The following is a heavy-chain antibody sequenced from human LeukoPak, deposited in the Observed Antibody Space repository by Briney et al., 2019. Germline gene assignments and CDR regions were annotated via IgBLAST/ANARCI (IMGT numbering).Heavy chain of an antibody. V-gene: IGHV4-59*12. CDR2: ISYSGST. CDR1: GGSISNYY. J-gene: IGHJ4*02. CDR3: ARKENVYYYFDY. D-gene: IGHD3-10*01. Sequence: KPSETLSLTCTVSGGSISNYYWSWIRQPPGKGLEWIGYISYSGSTNYNPSLRSRVTISVDTSKNQFSLKLSSVTAVDTAVYYCARKENVYYYFDYWGQGTLVTVSS.